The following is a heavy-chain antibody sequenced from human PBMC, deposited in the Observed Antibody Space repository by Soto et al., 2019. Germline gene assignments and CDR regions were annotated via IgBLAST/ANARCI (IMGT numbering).Heavy chain of an antibody. CDR3: ARRDWKVRGDYVDY. D-gene: IGHD1-1*01. V-gene: IGHV4-39*01. CDR1: GYSIINTGYY. Sequence: TLSLTCSFSGYSIINTGYYWVLLRQAPGKGLEYIASVYYSGDTYYNPSLKSRVRMSVDTSKNQFSLQLTSVSATDTAVEGCARRDWKVRGDYVDYWG. CDR2: VYYSGDT. J-gene: IGHJ4*01.